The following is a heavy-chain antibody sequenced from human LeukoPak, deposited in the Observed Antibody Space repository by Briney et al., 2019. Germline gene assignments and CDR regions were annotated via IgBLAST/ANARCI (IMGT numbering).Heavy chain of an antibody. CDR1: GFTFSTDW. CDR2: IKKDGSET. CDR3: SGGSGWTSEF. D-gene: IGHD6-19*01. Sequence: GGSLRLSCAASGFTFSTDWMNWVRQAPGKGLEGVATIKKDGSETYYVDFVKGRFTISRDNAKNSVHLQMNSLRAADTAVYYCSGGSGWTSEFWGQGTLVTVSS. J-gene: IGHJ1*01. V-gene: IGHV3-7*04.